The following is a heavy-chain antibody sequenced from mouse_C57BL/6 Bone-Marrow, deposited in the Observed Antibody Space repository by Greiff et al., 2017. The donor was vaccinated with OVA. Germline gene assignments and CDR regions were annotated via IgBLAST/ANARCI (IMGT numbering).Heavy chain of an antibody. CDR3: ARDLYSNFHY. J-gene: IGHJ2*01. Sequence: VQLVESGPELVKPGASVKISCKASGYSFTSYYIHWVKQRPGQGLEWIGWIYPGSGNTKYNEKFKGKATLTADTSSSTAYMQLSSLTSEDSAVYYCARDLYSNFHYWGQGTTLTVSS. V-gene: IGHV1-66*01. CDR1: GYSFTSYY. CDR2: IYPGSGNT. D-gene: IGHD2-5*01.